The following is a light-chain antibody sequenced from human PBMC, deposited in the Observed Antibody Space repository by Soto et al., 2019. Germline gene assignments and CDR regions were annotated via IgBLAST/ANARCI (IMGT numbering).Light chain of an antibody. CDR3: SSYRSSSTLYV. J-gene: IGLJ1*01. CDR2: DVS. CDR1: SSNVGGYNY. Sequence: QSALTQPASVSGSPGQSITISCTETSSNVGGYNYVSWYQQLPGKAPKLMIYDVSDRPSGVSNRFSASKSGNTASLTISGLQAEDEADYYCSSYRSSSTLYVFGTGTKVTVL. V-gene: IGLV2-14*03.